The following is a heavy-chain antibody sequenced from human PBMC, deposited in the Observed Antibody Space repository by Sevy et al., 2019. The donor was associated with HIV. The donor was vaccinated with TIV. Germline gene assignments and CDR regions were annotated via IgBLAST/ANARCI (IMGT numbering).Heavy chain of an antibody. J-gene: IGHJ4*02. CDR1: GFTFSKYS. D-gene: IGHD2-8*01. Sequence: GGSLRLSCAASGFTFSKYSMSWVRQPPGKGLEWVSTLSFGCGEINYEDSVKGRFTIPRDNSKSSVYLQMNNLRPEDTAVYYCAREGCTKPHDYWGQGTLVTVSS. CDR2: LSFGCGEI. CDR3: AREGCTKPHDY. V-gene: IGHV3-23*01.